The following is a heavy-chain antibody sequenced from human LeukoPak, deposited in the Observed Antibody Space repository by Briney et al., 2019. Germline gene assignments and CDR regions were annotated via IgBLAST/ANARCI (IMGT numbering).Heavy chain of an antibody. V-gene: IGHV1-2*02. J-gene: IGHJ5*02. Sequence: VASVKVSCKASGYTFTGYYMHWVRQAPGQGLEWMGWINPNSGGTNYAQKFQGRVTMTRDTSISTAYMELSRLRSDDTAVYYCARDLYSSSWYFPGTHYNWFDPWGQGTLVTVSS. CDR1: GYTFTGYY. D-gene: IGHD6-13*01. CDR2: INPNSGGT. CDR3: ARDLYSSSWYFPGTHYNWFDP.